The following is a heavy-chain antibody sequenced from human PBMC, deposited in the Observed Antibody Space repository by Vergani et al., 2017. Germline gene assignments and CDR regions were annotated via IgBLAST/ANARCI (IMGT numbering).Heavy chain of an antibody. J-gene: IGHJ4*02. CDR1: GFTSSYYG. V-gene: IGHV3-30*03. CDR3: ARVRREAGYYFDY. D-gene: IGHD6-19*01. CDR2: ISYDGTQK. Sequence: QVHLVESGGGVVQPGRSLRLSCVVSGFTSSYYGMHWVRQAPGKGLEWVAVISYDGTQKYYADSVKGRFTISRDNAKNSLYLQMNSLRAEDTAVYYCARVRREAGYYFDYWGQGTLVTVSS.